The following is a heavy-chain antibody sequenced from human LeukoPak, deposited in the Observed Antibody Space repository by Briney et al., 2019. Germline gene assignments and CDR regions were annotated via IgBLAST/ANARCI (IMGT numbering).Heavy chain of an antibody. Sequence: ASVKVSCKTSGSTFSAYSINWVRQAPGQGLEWMGWINPHSGGTNYAQKFQGKVTMTWDTSLSTAYMELTSLTSADRAVYYCATEGGGDYYHFMDVWGNGTTATVSS. CDR1: GSTFSAYS. CDR3: ATEGGGDYYHFMDV. J-gene: IGHJ6*03. D-gene: IGHD2-21*01. CDR2: INPHSGGT. V-gene: IGHV1-2*02.